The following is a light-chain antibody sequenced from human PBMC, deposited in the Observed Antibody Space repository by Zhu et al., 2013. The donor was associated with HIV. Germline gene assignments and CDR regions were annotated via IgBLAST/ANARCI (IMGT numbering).Light chain of an antibody. CDR2: GDT. CDR3: QSYDSTLSGVV. V-gene: IGLV1-40*01. Sequence: QSVLTQPPSVSAAPGQKVTISCSGSSSNIGNNYVSWYQQLPGTAPKLLIYGDTYRPSGVPDRFSGSRSGTSASLAITGLQAEDEADYYCQSYDSTLSGVVFGGGTKLTVL. J-gene: IGLJ2*01. CDR1: SSNIGNNY.